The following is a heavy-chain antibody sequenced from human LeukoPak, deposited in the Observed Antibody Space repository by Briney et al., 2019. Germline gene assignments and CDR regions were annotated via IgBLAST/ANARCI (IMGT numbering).Heavy chain of an antibody. V-gene: IGHV4-34*01. CDR1: GGSFSGYY. J-gene: IGHJ1*01. CDR2: INHSGST. Sequence: PSETLSLTCAVYGGSFSGYYWSWIRQPPGKGLEWIGEINHSGSTNYNPSLKSRVTISVDRSKNQFSLKLSSVTAADTAVYYCARSSGDFTEYFQHWGQGTLVTVSS. CDR3: ARSSGDFTEYFQH. D-gene: IGHD4-17*01.